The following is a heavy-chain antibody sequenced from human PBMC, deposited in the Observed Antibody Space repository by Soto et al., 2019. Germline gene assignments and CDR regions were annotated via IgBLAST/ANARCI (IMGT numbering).Heavy chain of an antibody. J-gene: IGHJ4*02. D-gene: IGHD4-17*01. CDR1: GGSIGITSYY. CDR2: IYYSGSA. CDR3: ARGKYYGDCDY. V-gene: IGHV4-61*01. Sequence: QVQLQESGPGVIRPSETLSLTCTVSGGSIGITSYYWTWIRQPPGKGLEWIGYIYYSGSASYNPSLGSRVSLSVDTSKNQFSLKLRSVTAAGTAVYWGARGKYYGDCDYWGQGTLVTVSS.